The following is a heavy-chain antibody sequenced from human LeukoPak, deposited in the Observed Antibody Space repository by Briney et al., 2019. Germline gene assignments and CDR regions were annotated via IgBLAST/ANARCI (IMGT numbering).Heavy chain of an antibody. D-gene: IGHD3-16*02. CDR1: GYTFTLYA. CDR3: ARCDYIWGNYRYRPILYFDL. CDR2: INGGNCNT. V-gene: IGHV1-3*01. J-gene: IGHJ4*02. Sequence: GASVKLSCKSSGYTFTLYAMRWERRAPGQPLEWVGWINGGNCNTQYSQKFQDRDTMTTDTSTSTAYLALPTLRSDDAAVSYCARCDYIWGNYRYRPILYFDLWGQGTLVTVSS.